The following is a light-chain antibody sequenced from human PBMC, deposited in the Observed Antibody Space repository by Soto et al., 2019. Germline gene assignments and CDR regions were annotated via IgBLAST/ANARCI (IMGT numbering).Light chain of an antibody. Sequence: PAERVTLFCRASQSVSSSYLTWYQQKPGQAPRLLIYGASTRATSIPARFSGSESGTDFTLTISSLQPEDFAVYYCQQDYNLPPTFGQGTKV. V-gene: IGKV3D-7*01. CDR2: GAS. J-gene: IGKJ1*01. CDR1: QSVSSSY. CDR3: QQDYNLPPT.